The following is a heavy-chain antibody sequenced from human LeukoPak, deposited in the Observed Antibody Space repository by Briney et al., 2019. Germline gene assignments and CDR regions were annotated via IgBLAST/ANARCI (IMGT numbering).Heavy chain of an antibody. J-gene: IGHJ4*02. V-gene: IGHV4-34*01. Sequence: PSETLSLTCAVYGGPFSGYYWGWIRQSPGKGLEWIGEINHSGSTNYNPSLKSRVTISVDTSKNQFSLKLSSVTAADTAVYYCARGRASYDFWSGYLFDYWGQGTLVTVSS. D-gene: IGHD3-3*01. CDR1: GGPFSGYY. CDR3: ARGRASYDFWSGYLFDY. CDR2: INHSGST.